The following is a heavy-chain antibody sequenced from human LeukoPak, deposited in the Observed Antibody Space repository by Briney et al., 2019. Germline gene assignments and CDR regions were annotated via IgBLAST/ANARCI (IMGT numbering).Heavy chain of an antibody. CDR1: GGSISSYY. J-gene: IGHJ3*02. CDR3: ARGFSAVDGAFDI. D-gene: IGHD6-19*01. CDR2: IYYSGST. Sequence: SETLSLTCTVSGGSISSYYWSWIRQPPGKGLEWIGYIYYSGSTNYNPSLKSRVTISVDKSKNQFSLKLSSVTAADTAVYYCARGFSAVDGAFDIWGQGTMVTVSS. V-gene: IGHV4-59*12.